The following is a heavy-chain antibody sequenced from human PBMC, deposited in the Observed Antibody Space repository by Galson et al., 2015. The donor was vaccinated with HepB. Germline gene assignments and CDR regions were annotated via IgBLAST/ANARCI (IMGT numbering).Heavy chain of an antibody. D-gene: IGHD7-27*01. CDR1: GFTFTSYA. CDR2: ISGGGVTT. V-gene: IGHV3-23*01. J-gene: IGHJ2*01. Sequence: SLRLSCAASGFTFTSYAMSWVRQAPGKGLEWVSGISGGGVTTIYADSVKGRFTISRGNSKSMLYLQMNSLSAEDTAVFYCARRLVTGDTRYFDLWGRGTLVTVSS. CDR3: ARRLVTGDTRYFDL.